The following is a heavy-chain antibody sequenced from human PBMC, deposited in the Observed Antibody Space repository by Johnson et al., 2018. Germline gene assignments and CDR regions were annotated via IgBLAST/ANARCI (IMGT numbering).Heavy chain of an antibody. CDR3: ASSIAYYYYYGMDV. J-gene: IGHJ6*02. V-gene: IGHV1-8*01. D-gene: IGHD6-6*01. CDR1: GYTFTSYD. Sequence: QVQLVQSGAEVKKXGASVKVSCKASGYTFTSYDINWVRQATGQGLEWMGWMNPNSGNTGYAQKFQGRVTMTRNTSISTAYMELSSLRSEDTAVYYCASSIAYYYYYGMDVWGQGTTVTVSS. CDR2: MNPNSGNT.